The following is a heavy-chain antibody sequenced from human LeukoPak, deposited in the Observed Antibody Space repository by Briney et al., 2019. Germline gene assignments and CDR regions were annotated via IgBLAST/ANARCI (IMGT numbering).Heavy chain of an antibody. CDR1: GYSFTAYY. V-gene: IGHV1-2*02. J-gene: IGHJ3*02. Sequence: GASVKVSCETSGYSFTAYYIHWVRQAPGQGLEWMGWIIPYNGDTKYTQHFQGRVTMTRDTSITTAYMELIRLRSDDTALYYCARGGSGWDRAFDIWGQGTMVTVSS. CDR2: IIPYNGDT. D-gene: IGHD6-19*01. CDR3: ARGGSGWDRAFDI.